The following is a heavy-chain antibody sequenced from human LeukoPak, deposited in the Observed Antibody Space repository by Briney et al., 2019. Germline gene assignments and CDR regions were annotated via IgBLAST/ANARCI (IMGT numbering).Heavy chain of an antibody. CDR3: ASSYGSGSYFDY. CDR1: SGSIDSNYYY. D-gene: IGHD3-10*01. V-gene: IGHV4-39*01. CDR2: IYYSGNT. Sequence: PSETLSLTCTVSSGSIDSNYYYWGWIRQPPGKGLAWIGSIYYSGNTFYNPSLKSRVTISVDTSKNQFSLRPISVTAADTAAYYCASSYGSGSYFDYWGQGTLVTVSS. J-gene: IGHJ4*02.